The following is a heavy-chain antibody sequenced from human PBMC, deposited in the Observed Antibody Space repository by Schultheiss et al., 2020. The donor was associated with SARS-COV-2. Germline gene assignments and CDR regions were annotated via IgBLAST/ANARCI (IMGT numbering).Heavy chain of an antibody. V-gene: IGHV3-21*01. CDR1: GFTFSSYS. CDR2: ISSSSSYI. Sequence: GESLKISCAASGFTFSSYSMNWVRQAPGKGLEWVSSISSSSSYIYYADSVKGRITISRDNAKNSLYLQMNSLRAEDTAVYYCARDMAVAGTTDYYYGMDVWGQGTTVTVSS. J-gene: IGHJ6*02. CDR3: ARDMAVAGTTDYYYGMDV. D-gene: IGHD6-19*01.